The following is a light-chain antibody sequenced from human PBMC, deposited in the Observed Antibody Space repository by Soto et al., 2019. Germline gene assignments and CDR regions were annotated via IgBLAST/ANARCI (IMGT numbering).Light chain of an antibody. V-gene: IGKV1-9*01. Sequence: DIQLTQSPSFLSASVGDRVTITCRASQGIGSDLVWYQQKPVKAPKVLIYGASTLQGGVSSRFSGSGSGTEFTLTISSLQPEDFATYYCQQLNSYPLTFGGGTKVEIK. CDR2: GAS. CDR3: QQLNSYPLT. J-gene: IGKJ4*01. CDR1: QGIGSD.